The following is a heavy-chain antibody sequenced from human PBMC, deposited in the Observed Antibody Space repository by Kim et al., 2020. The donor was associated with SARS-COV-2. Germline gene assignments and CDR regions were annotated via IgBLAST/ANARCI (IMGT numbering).Heavy chain of an antibody. J-gene: IGHJ6*03. Sequence: ASVKVSCKASGYTFTSYGISWVRQAPGQGLEWMGWISVYNGNTNYAQKLQGRVTMTTDTSTSTAYMELRSLRSDDTAVYYCARSRGLVVVAAYYYMDVWGKGTTVTVS. D-gene: IGHD2-15*01. CDR1: GYTFTSYG. CDR2: ISVYNGNT. CDR3: ARSRGLVVVAAYYYMDV. V-gene: IGHV1-18*01.